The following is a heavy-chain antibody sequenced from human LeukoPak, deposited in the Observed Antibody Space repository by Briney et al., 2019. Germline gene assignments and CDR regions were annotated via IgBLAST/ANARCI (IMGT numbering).Heavy chain of an antibody. CDR2: ISSSSSTI. D-gene: IGHD1-26*01. V-gene: IGHV3-48*04. J-gene: IGHJ4*02. CDR1: GFTFSSYS. Sequence: GGSLRLSCAASGFTFSSYSMNWVRQAPGKGLEWVSYISSSSSTIYYADSVKGRFTISRDNAKNSLYLQMNSLRAEDTAVYYCARDRIVGATHFDYWGQGTLVTVSS. CDR3: ARDRIVGATHFDY.